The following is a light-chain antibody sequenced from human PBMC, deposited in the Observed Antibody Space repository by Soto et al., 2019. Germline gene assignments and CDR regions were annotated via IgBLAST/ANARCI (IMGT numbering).Light chain of an antibody. V-gene: IGLV1-40*01. CDR3: QSYDSRLSASV. CDR2: GNG. CDR1: SSDVGGYNY. J-gene: IGLJ1*01. Sequence: QSALTQPASVSGSPGQSITISCTGTSSDVGGYNYVHWYQQLPGTGPKLVIYGNGNRPSGVPDRFSGSKSGSSASLAISGLQPEDEADYYCQSYDSRLSASVFGAGTKVTVL.